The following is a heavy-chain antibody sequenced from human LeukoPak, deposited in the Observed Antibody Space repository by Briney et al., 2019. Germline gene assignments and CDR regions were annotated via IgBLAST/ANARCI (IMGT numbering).Heavy chain of an antibody. CDR1: GFTFDDYA. V-gene: IGHV3-9*01. CDR2: ISWNSGSI. CDR3: AKDRKYSGSYFYFDY. Sequence: PGGSLRLSCAASGFTFDDYAMHWVRQAPGKGLEWVSGISWNSGSIGYADSVKGRFTISRDNAKNSLYLQMNGLRAEDTALYYCAKDRKYSGSYFYFDYWGQGTPVTVSS. J-gene: IGHJ4*02. D-gene: IGHD1-26*01.